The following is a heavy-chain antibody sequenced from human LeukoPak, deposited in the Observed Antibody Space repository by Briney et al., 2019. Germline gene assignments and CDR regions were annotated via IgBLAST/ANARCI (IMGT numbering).Heavy chain of an antibody. CDR3: ARELPYCSGGSCYSALFDY. J-gene: IGHJ4*02. CDR2: IYYSGST. Sequence: SETLSLTCTVSGGSISSGDYYWSWLRQPPGKGLEWIGYIYYSGSTYYNPSLKSRVTISVDTSKNQFSLKLSSVTAADTAVYYCARELPYCSGGSCYSALFDYWGQGTLVTVSS. CDR1: GGSISSGDYY. D-gene: IGHD2-15*01. V-gene: IGHV4-30-4*08.